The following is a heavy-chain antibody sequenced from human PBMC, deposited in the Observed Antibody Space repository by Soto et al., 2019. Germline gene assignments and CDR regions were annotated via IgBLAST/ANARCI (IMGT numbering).Heavy chain of an antibody. CDR1: GGTFSSYA. CDR2: ILPIFGSA. D-gene: IGHD3-9*01. CDR3: ARDHYDILTGYYTPGPFDY. Sequence: QVQLVQSGAEVKKPGSSVNVSCKASGGTFSSYAISWVRQAPGQGLEWMGGILPIFGSADYAQKFQGRVTITADESTSTAYMELSRLRSEDTAVYYCARDHYDILTGYYTPGPFDYWGQGTLVTVSS. V-gene: IGHV1-69*01. J-gene: IGHJ4*02.